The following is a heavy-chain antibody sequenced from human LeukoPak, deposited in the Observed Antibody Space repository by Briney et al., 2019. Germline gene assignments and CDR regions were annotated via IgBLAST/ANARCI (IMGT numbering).Heavy chain of an antibody. J-gene: IGHJ4*02. CDR3: ARDYGDYVFDY. D-gene: IGHD4-17*01. Sequence: GASVKVSCKASVYTFTTYYIHWVRQAPGQGLEWMGRINPDGGSTTNAQKFQGRVTMTRDTATSTVYMELSSLRSEDTAVYYCARDYGDYVFDYWGQGTLVTVSS. CDR2: INPDGGST. V-gene: IGHV1-46*01. CDR1: VYTFTTYY.